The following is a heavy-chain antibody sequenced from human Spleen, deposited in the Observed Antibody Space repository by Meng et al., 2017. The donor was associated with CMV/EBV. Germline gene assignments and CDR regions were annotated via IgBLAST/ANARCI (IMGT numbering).Heavy chain of an antibody. Sequence: ASVKVSCKSSGYTFTSYYITWVRQAAGQGFVWMGWMNANSASTDYAQNFQGRGTMTSDSSTSTAYMELSSLRSEDSAVYYCARVPRDDDFGSDNIPGHFYYYGMDVWGQGTTVTVSS. D-gene: IGHD3-3*01. J-gene: IGHJ6*02. CDR2: MNANSAST. CDR1: GYTFTSYY. CDR3: ARVPRDDDFGSDNIPGHFYYYGMDV. V-gene: IGHV1-8*01.